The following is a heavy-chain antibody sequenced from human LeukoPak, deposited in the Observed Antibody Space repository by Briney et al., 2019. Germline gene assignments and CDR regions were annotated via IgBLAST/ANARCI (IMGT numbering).Heavy chain of an antibody. Sequence: TSSETLSLTCTVSGGSISSGGYYWSWIRQHPGKGLEWIGYIYSSGITHYNPSVKSRLSISVDTSKNQFSLHPSSVTAADTAVYYCARNNFGDFLELAYWGQGTVVTVSS. CDR3: ARNNFGDFLELAY. J-gene: IGHJ4*02. CDR1: GGSISSGGYY. V-gene: IGHV4-31*03. CDR2: IYSSGIT. D-gene: IGHD2-21*02.